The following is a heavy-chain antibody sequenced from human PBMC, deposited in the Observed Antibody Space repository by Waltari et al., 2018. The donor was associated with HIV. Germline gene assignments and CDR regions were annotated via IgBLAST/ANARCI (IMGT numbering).Heavy chain of an antibody. J-gene: IGHJ5*02. CDR2: IRPSGST. CDR1: GGSFTGYY. CDR3: ARCKKVAIVAAGNYNWFDP. V-gene: IGHV4-34*01. Sequence: QVQLQQWGAGLLKPSETLSLTCAVYGGSFTGYYWTWVRQPPGKGLAWIGEIRPSGSTNYNPSLKCRVTISLDASRNQFSLKLTSVTAADTAVFYCARCKKVAIVAAGNYNWFDPWGQGTLVTVSS. D-gene: IGHD2-15*01.